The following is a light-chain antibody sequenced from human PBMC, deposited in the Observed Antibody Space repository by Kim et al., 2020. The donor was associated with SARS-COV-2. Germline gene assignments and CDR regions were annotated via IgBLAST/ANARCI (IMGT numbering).Light chain of an antibody. J-gene: IGKJ4*01. V-gene: IGKV1-39*01. CDR1: QSISNY. CDR2: AAS. CDR3: QQSYSYPRT. Sequence: ASVGDIVTITCRASQSISNYLNWYQQKPGKAPTLLIYAASSLQSGVPSRFSGSGSGTDFTLTISSLQPEDFATYYCQQSYSYPRTFGGGTKVDIK.